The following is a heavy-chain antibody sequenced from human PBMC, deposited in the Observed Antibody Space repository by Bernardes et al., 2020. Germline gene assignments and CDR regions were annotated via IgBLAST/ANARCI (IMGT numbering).Heavy chain of an antibody. D-gene: IGHD3-16*02. Sequence: GSLRLSCEASGISFSSSAMSWVRQAPGKGLESVSVISGDGGSKYYADSVRGRFRISRDNAQNTVFLQMDSLGDDDTAVYYCAKGGDYVWGSYRYTPFDLWGQGRQVTVSS. CDR3: AKGGDYVWGSYRYTPFDL. CDR2: ISGDGGSK. V-gene: IGHV3-23*01. CDR1: GISFSSSA. J-gene: IGHJ4*02.